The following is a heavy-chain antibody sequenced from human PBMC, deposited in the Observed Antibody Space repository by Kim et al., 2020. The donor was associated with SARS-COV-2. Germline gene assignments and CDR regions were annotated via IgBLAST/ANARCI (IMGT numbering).Heavy chain of an antibody. CDR3: ALGDDSFDY. Sequence: GIANSAQKFQGRVTITADKSTSTAYMELSSLRSEDTAVYYCALGDDSFDYWGQGTLVTVSS. CDR2: GIA. D-gene: IGHD3-16*01. V-gene: IGHV1-69*02. J-gene: IGHJ4*02.